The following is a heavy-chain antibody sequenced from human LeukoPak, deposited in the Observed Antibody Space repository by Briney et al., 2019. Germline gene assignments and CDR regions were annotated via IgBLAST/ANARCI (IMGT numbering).Heavy chain of an antibody. V-gene: IGHV3-7*01. CDR2: IKQDGSET. CDR1: GFTFSSYW. Sequence: PGGSLRLSCAASGFTFSSYWMSWVRQAPGKGLEWVANIKQDGSETYYVDSVKGRFTISRDNAKNSLYLEMNSLRAEDTDVYYCARDSLGYCSSTSCYLRLYYYYYMDVWGKGTTVTVSS. CDR3: ARDSLGYCSSTSCYLRLYYYYYMDV. J-gene: IGHJ6*03. D-gene: IGHD2-2*01.